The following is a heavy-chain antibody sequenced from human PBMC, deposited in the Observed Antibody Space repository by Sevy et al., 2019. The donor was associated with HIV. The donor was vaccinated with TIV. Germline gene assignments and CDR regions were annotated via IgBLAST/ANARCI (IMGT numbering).Heavy chain of an antibody. CDR2: TYYRSKWYT. CDR3: TRGAHSLDY. J-gene: IGHJ4*02. V-gene: IGHV6-1*01. Sequence: SQTLSLTCVISRDSVSSNRAAWNWTRQSPSRGLEWLGRTYYRSKWYTDYAVSVKSRITINPDTSKNQVSLQLNSVTPEDTAVYYCTRGAHSLDYWGQGTLVTVSS. CDR1: RDSVSSNRAA. D-gene: IGHD2-15*01.